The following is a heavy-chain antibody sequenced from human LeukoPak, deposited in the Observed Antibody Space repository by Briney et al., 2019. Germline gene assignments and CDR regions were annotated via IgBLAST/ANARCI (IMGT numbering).Heavy chain of an antibody. J-gene: IGHJ4*02. Sequence: GGSLRLSCAASGFTFSSYWMSWVRQAPGKGLEWVANIKQDGSEKYYVDSVKGRFTISRDNAKNSLYLQMNSLRAEDTAVYYCARDSDYGDYVYFDYWGQGTLVTISS. CDR1: GFTFSSYW. CDR2: IKQDGSEK. D-gene: IGHD4-17*01. V-gene: IGHV3-7*01. CDR3: ARDSDYGDYVYFDY.